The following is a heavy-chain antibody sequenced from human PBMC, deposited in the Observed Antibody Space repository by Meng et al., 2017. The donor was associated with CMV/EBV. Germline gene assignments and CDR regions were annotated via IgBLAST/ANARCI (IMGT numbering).Heavy chain of an antibody. J-gene: IGHJ4*02. Sequence: GGSLRLSCAASGFTFSSYAMHWVRQAPGKGLEWVAVISYDGSNKYYADSVKGRSTISRDNSKNTLYLQMNSLRAEDTAVYYCARLYCSGGSCWGGFDYWGQGTLVNVSS. V-gene: IGHV3-30-3*01. CDR1: GFTFSSYA. D-gene: IGHD2-15*01. CDR3: ARLYCSGGSCWGGFDY. CDR2: ISYDGSNK.